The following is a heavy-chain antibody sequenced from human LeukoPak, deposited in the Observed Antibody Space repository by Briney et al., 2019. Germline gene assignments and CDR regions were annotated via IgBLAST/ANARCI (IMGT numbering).Heavy chain of an antibody. CDR1: GFTFSSYG. CDR3: AKDMAYCGGDCYYAFDI. CDR2: IRYDGSNK. Sequence: GGSLRLSCAASGFTFSSYGMHWVRQAPGKGLEWVAFIRYDGSNKYYADSVKGRFTISRDNSKSTLYLQMNSLRAEDTAVYYCAKDMAYCGGDCYYAFDIWGQGTMVTVSS. D-gene: IGHD2-21*01. J-gene: IGHJ3*02. V-gene: IGHV3-30*02.